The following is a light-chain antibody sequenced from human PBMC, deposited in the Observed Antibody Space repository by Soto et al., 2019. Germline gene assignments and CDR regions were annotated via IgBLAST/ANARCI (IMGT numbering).Light chain of an antibody. Sequence: EIVLTQSPGTLSLSPGERATLSCRASQSVSSSYLAWYQQKPGQAPRLLIYGASRRATAIPDRFSGSGSGTDFTLTISRLEPEDFAVYYCQHYGSSPTFGQGTKLEIK. CDR3: QHYGSSPT. CDR1: QSVSSSY. J-gene: IGKJ2*01. V-gene: IGKV3-20*01. CDR2: GAS.